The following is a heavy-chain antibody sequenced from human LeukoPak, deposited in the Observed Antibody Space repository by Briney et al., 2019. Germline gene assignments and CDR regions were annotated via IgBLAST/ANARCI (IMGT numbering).Heavy chain of an antibody. CDR3: ARALIPHTCGYSYGSPAGY. V-gene: IGHV1-2*02. Sequence: ASVKVSCKASGYTFTGYYMHWVRQAPGQGLEWMGWINPNSGGTNYAQKFQGRVTMTRDTSISTAYMELSRLRSDDTAVYYCARALIPHTCGYSYGSPAGYWSQGTLVTVSS. CDR2: INPNSGGT. D-gene: IGHD5-18*01. J-gene: IGHJ4*02. CDR1: GYTFTGYY.